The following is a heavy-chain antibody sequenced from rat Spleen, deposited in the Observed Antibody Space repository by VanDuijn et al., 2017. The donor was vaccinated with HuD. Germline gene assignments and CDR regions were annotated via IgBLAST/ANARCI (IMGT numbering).Heavy chain of an antibody. Sequence: EVQLVESGGGLVQPGRSLKLSCVASGFTFSNYWMTWIRQAPGKGLEWVASITDTGDNTYYRDSVKGRFTISRDNAENTQYLQRDSLRSEDTATYYCTRHGGLRNWFAYWGQGTLVTVSS. CDR3: TRHGGLRNWFAY. J-gene: IGHJ3*01. CDR2: ITDTGDNT. D-gene: IGHD1-11*01. CDR1: GFTFSNYW. V-gene: IGHV5-31*01.